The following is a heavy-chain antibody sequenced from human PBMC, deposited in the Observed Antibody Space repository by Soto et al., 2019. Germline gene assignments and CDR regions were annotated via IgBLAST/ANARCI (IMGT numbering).Heavy chain of an antibody. J-gene: IGHJ6*02. Sequence: ALVKGSFTASGYSFSDYHVHWVRQAPGQGLEWLGRINPKSGGTSTAQKFQGRVTMTEDTSTDTAYMELSSLRSEDTAVYYCATFIMSRWLPRFLSGMDVWGQGTTVNVSS. D-gene: IGHD3-22*01. CDR2: INPKSGGT. CDR1: GYSFSDYH. V-gene: IGHV1-2*06. CDR3: ATFIMSRWLPRFLSGMDV.